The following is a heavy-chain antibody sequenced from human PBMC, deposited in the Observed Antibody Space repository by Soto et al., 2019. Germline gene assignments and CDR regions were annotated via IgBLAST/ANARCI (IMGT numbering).Heavy chain of an antibody. CDR2: INYSGST. J-gene: IGHJ6*02. D-gene: IGHD3-10*01. CDR3: TRVARLSGSYYGMEV. CDR1: GVSVNSGSYY. Sequence: QVQLQESGPGLVKPSETLSLTCTVFGVSVNSGSYYWTWVRQPPGKGLEWIGYINYSGSTKYNACLQSRVTITVDTSKTQFSLSLTSVTAADTAVYYCTRVARLSGSYYGMEVWGQGTTVTVSS. V-gene: IGHV4-61*01.